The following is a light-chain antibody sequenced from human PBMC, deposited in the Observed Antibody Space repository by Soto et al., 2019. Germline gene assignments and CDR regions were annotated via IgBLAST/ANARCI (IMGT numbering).Light chain of an antibody. V-gene: IGKV1-27*01. CDR2: VAS. CDR3: QKYNSAPWT. CDR1: QGISKY. J-gene: IGKJ1*01. Sequence: DIQMTQSPSSLSASVGDRVTITCRASQGISKYLAWYQQQPGKVPKLLIYVASTLQSGVPSRFSGSGSGTDFTLTISSLQPEDVATYYCQKYNSAPWTFGQCTKVEIK.